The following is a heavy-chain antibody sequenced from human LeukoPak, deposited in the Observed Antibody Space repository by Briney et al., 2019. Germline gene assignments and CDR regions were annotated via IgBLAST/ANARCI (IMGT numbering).Heavy chain of an antibody. CDR1: GYTFTDYY. CDR3: AREATSSSWYVNWFDP. D-gene: IGHD6-13*01. Sequence: ASVKISCKVSGYTFTDYYMHWVQQAPGKGLEWMGLVDPEDGETIYAEKFQGRVTITADTSTDTAYMELSSLRSGDTAVYYCAREATSSSWYVNWFDPWGQGTLVTVSS. V-gene: IGHV1-69-2*01. J-gene: IGHJ5*02. CDR2: VDPEDGET.